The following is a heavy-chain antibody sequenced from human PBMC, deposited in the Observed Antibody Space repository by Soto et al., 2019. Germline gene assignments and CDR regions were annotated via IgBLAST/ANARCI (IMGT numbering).Heavy chain of an antibody. J-gene: IGHJ4*02. Sequence: GGSLRLSCAASGFPFTDYAMTWVRQAPGKGLEWVSAMSGSGGSTFYADSVKGRFTISRDNSKNTLYLQMNSLRAEDTAVYYCAKTVPDSSSWLFDYWGQGSLVTVSS. CDR3: AKTVPDSSSWLFDY. V-gene: IGHV3-23*01. CDR1: GFPFTDYA. D-gene: IGHD6-13*01. CDR2: MSGSGGST.